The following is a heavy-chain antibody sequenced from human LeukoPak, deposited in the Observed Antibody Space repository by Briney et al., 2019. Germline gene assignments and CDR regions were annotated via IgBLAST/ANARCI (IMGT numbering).Heavy chain of an antibody. V-gene: IGHV4-34*01. CDR3: ARALNDYGDYVFDY. Sequence: SETLSLTCEVSGASFSDFFWSWIRQTPEKGLEWIGEVNQSGTTHYNPSLKSRVFISVGTSNNQFSLNLNSVTAADTAVYYCARALNDYGDYVFDYWGQGTLVTVSS. CDR1: GASFSDFF. D-gene: IGHD4-17*01. CDR2: VNQSGTT. J-gene: IGHJ4*02.